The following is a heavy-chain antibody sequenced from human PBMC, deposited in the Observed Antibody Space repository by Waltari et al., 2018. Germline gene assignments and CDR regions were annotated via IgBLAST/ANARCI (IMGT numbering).Heavy chain of an antibody. V-gene: IGHV4-39*07. CDR2: IYYSGST. CDR1: GGSISSSSYY. J-gene: IGHJ1*01. Sequence: QLQLQESGPGLVKPSETLSLTCTVSGGSISSSSYYWGWIRQPPGKGLEWIGSIYYSGSTYYNPSLKSRVTISVDTSKNQFSLKLSSVTAADTAVYYCVRDVRGLRTMGGYFQHWGQGTLVTVSS. CDR3: VRDVRGLRTMGGYFQH. D-gene: IGHD4-17*01.